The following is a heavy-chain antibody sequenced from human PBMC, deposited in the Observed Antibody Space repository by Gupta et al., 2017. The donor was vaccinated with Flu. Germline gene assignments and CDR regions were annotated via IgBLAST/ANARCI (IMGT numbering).Heavy chain of an antibody. CDR3: ARGYCSSTSCYPYYFDY. Sequence: EVQLLESGGGLVQPGGSLRLSCAASGCTFSYYAMTWVRQAPGKGLEWVSTISGSGGSTYYADSVKGRFTISRDNSKNTLYLQMNSLRAEDTAVYYCARGYCSSTSCYPYYFDYWGQGTLVTVSS. D-gene: IGHD2-2*01. V-gene: IGHV3-23*01. J-gene: IGHJ4*02. CDR1: GCTFSYYA. CDR2: ISGSGGST.